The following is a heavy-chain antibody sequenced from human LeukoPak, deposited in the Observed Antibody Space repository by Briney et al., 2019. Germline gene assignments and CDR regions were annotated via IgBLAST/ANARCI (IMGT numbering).Heavy chain of an antibody. D-gene: IGHD6-13*01. J-gene: IGHJ4*02. V-gene: IGHV4-39*07. CDR2: VFYNGAT. Sequence: PSETLSLTCIVSGGSISSSIYYWAWVRQPPGKGLEWIGTVFYNGATQYSPSLRSRVTISIDTSKNQFSLKLSSVTAADTAVYYCARWREIAAASYYFDYWGQGTLVTVSS. CDR1: GGSISSSIYY. CDR3: ARWREIAAASYYFDY.